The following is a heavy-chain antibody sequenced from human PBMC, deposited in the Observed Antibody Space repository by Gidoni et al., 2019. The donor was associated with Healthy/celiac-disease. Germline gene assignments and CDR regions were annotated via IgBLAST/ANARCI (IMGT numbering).Heavy chain of an antibody. CDR1: GFTVSSYA. V-gene: IGHV3-23*01. CDR3: AKDLRTHCSSTSCSPYYFDY. J-gene: IGHJ4*02. CDR2: ISGSGGST. D-gene: IGHD2-2*01. Sequence: EVQLLESGGGLVQPGGSLRLSCAASGFTVSSYAMTWVRQAPGKGREWVSAISGSGGSTYYADSVKGRFTISRDNSKNTLYLQMNSLRAEDTAVYYCAKDLRTHCSSTSCSPYYFDYWGQGTLVTVSS.